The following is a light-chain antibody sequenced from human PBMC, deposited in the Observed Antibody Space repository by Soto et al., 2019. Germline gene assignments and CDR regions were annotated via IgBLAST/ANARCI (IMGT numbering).Light chain of an antibody. Sequence: DIVMTQSPDSLAVSLGEXATIICKSSQSILHTPNNKNYLAWYQQKPGQPPKLLIYWASTRESGVPDRFSGSGSGTDFTLTISSLQAEDVAVYYCQQHYSTPPTFGQGTKADIK. CDR2: WAS. CDR1: QSILHTPNNKNY. V-gene: IGKV4-1*01. CDR3: QQHYSTPPT. J-gene: IGKJ1*01.